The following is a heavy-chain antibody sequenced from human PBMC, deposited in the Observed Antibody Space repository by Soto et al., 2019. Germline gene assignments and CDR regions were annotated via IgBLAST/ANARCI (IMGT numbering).Heavy chain of an antibody. V-gene: IGHV2-5*01. CDR2: IHWNDDK. J-gene: IGHJ5*02. CDR1: GFSLSAYGVR. D-gene: IGHD3-22*01. Sequence: PTLVNPTQTLTLTCSFSGFSLSAYGVRVIWFRQPPGETLEWLALIHWNDDKRCSPYLKSRLTITKDTSKNQVVLTLTNLDPLDTGTYFCAHTKDSSGFLTSWGQGILVTVSS. CDR3: AHTKDSSGFLTS.